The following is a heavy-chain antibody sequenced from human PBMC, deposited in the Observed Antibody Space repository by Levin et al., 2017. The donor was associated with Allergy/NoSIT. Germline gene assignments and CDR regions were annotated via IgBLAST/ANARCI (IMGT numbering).Heavy chain of an antibody. CDR1: GYTFTGYY. Sequence: GESLKISCKASGYTFTGYYMHWVRQAPGQGLEWMGWINPNSGGTNYAQKFQGRVTMTRDTSISTAYMELSRLRSDDTAVYYCARDRAGRAVVVNAFDIWGQGTMVTVSS. CDR3: ARDRAGRAVVVNAFDI. J-gene: IGHJ3*02. CDR2: INPNSGGT. V-gene: IGHV1-2*02. D-gene: IGHD2-21*01.